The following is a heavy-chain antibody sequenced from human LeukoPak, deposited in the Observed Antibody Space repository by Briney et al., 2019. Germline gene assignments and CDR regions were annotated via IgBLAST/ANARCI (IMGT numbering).Heavy chain of an antibody. CDR1: GYTFTSYY. CDR2: INPSGGST. D-gene: IGHD2-15*01. Sequence: ASVKVSCKASGYTFTSYYMHWVRQAPGQGLEWMGIINPSGGSTSYAQKFQGRVTMTRDTYTSTVYMELRSLRSEDTAVYYCARDQLDRYCSGGSCLDYWGQGTLVTVSS. CDR3: ARDQLDRYCSGGSCLDY. V-gene: IGHV1-46*01. J-gene: IGHJ4*02.